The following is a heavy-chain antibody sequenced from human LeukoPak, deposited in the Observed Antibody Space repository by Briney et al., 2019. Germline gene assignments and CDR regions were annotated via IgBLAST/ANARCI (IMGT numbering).Heavy chain of an antibody. CDR2: INYSGTT. D-gene: IGHD2-2*01. Sequence: SETLSLTCTVSGGSISRGDYYWSWMRQPPGKGLEWIGYINYSGTTYYNPSLRSRLTISIDTSKNQFSLKLSSVTAADTAVYYCARRYCSSTSCYLFDYWGQGTLVTVSS. CDR3: ARRYCSSTSCYLFDY. J-gene: IGHJ4*02. CDR1: GGSISRGDYY. V-gene: IGHV4-30-4*01.